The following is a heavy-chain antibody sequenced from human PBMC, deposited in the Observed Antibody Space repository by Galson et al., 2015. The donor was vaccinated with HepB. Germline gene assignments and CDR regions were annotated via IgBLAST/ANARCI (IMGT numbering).Heavy chain of an antibody. J-gene: IGHJ4*02. D-gene: IGHD6-13*01. V-gene: IGHV5-51*03. CDR1: GYTFVNYW. CDR3: ARSYSGTWLDH. CDR2: IYPGDSNT. Sequence: QSGAEVKKPGESLKISCKGSGYTFVNYWIGWVRQVPGKGLEWMGIIYPGDSNTRYSPSFQGQVTISADKSISTAYLQWSSLKASDTAMYYCARSYSGTWLDHLGQGTLVTVSS.